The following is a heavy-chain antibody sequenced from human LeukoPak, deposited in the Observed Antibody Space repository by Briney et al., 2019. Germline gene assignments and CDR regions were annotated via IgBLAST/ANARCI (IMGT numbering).Heavy chain of an antibody. D-gene: IGHD1-26*01. J-gene: IGHJ4*02. V-gene: IGHV3-30*19. CDR3: ASSGWELDHFDY. CDR1: GFTFSSYG. Sequence: GRSLRLSCAASGFTFSSYGMHWVRQAPGKGLEWVAVISYDGSNKYYADSVKGRFTISRDNSKNTLYLQMNSLRAEDTAVYYCASSGWELDHFDYWGQGTLVTVSS. CDR2: ISYDGSNK.